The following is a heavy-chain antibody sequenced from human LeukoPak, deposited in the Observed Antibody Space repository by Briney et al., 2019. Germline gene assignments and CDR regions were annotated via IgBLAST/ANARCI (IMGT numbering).Heavy chain of an antibody. Sequence: ASVKVSCKASGGTFSSYAISWVRQAPGQGLEWMGGIIPIFGTANYAQKFQGRVTITADESTSTAYMELSSLRSEDTAVYYCAGGRGWFDLLVHRDYYSGMDVWGQGTTVTVSS. CDR2: IIPIFGTA. D-gene: IGHD3-10*01. V-gene: IGHV1-69*13. J-gene: IGHJ6*02. CDR1: GGTFSSYA. CDR3: AGGRGWFDLLVHRDYYSGMDV.